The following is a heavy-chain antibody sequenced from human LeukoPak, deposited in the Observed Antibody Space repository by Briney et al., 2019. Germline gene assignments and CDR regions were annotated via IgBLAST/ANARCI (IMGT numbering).Heavy chain of an antibody. Sequence: SETLSLTCTVSGYSISSGYYWGWIRQPPGKGLEWIGYIYHSGSTYYNPSLKSRVTISVHRSKNQFSLKLSSVTAADTAVYYCARFYGGNSPGDFDYWGQGTLVTVSS. CDR3: ARFYGGNSPGDFDY. CDR2: IYHSGST. V-gene: IGHV4-38-2*02. J-gene: IGHJ4*02. D-gene: IGHD4-23*01. CDR1: GYSISSGYY.